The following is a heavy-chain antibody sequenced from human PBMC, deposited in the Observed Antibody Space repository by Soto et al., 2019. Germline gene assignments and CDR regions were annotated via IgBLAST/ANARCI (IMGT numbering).Heavy chain of an antibody. CDR3: AKATATGGGAFEI. V-gene: IGHV3-23*01. J-gene: IGHJ3*02. D-gene: IGHD2-8*02. CDR2: ILVGGST. Sequence: GSLRLSCAVSGFICSSYDMSWVRQAPGKGLEWVSTILVGGSTHYEDSVKGRFTISRDTSKNTVYLQMNSLTAGDTAVYYCAKATATGGGAFEIYGQGTMVTVSS. CDR1: GFICSSYD.